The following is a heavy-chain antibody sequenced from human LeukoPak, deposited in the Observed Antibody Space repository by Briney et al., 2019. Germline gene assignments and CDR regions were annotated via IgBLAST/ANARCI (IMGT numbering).Heavy chain of an antibody. J-gene: IGHJ4*02. V-gene: IGHV3-15*01. CDR2: IKRKTDAGTT. CDR3: TTDGYSYGFGY. Sequence: GGSLRLSCAASGFTLINAWMSWVRQAPGKGLEWVGHIKRKTDAGTTDYAAPVKGRFTISRDDSKNTLYLQMNSLKTEDTAMYYCTTDGYSYGFGYWGQGTLVTVSS. CDR1: GFTLINAW. D-gene: IGHD5-18*01.